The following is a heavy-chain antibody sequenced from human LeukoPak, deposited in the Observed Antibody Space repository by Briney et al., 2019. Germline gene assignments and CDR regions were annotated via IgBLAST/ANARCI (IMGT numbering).Heavy chain of an antibody. CDR2: IYTSGST. CDR1: AGSISSYY. J-gene: IGHJ5*02. Sequence: SETLSLTCTVSAGSISSYYWSWLRQPPGKGLEWIGYIYTSGSTNYNPSLKSRVTISVDTSKNQFSLKLSSVTAADTAVYYCARRGSGDWFDPWGQGTLVTVSS. CDR3: ARRGSGDWFDP. V-gene: IGHV4-4*09. D-gene: IGHD6-25*01.